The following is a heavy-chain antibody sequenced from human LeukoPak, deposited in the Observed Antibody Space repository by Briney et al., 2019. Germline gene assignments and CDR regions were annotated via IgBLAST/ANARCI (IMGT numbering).Heavy chain of an antibody. D-gene: IGHD3-22*01. J-gene: IGHJ4*02. V-gene: IGHV3-53*01. Sequence: GRSLRLSCTASGFTFGDYAMSWFRQAPGKGLEWVSVIYSGGSTYYADSVKGRFTISRDNSKNTLYLQMNSLRAEDTAVYYCARGKFTYYYDSSGPSYYFDYWGQGTLVTVSS. CDR2: IYSGGST. CDR3: ARGKFTYYYDSSGPSYYFDY. CDR1: GFTFGDYA.